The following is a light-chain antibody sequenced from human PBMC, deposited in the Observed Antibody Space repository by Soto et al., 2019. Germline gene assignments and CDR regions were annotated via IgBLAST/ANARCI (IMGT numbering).Light chain of an antibody. CDR1: QSISNH. V-gene: IGKV1-39*01. CDR3: QQSDSIPAT. J-gene: IGKJ5*01. Sequence: DIQMTQSPSSLSASVGDRVTITCRASQSISNHLNWYQQKAGKAPKLLIYAASSLQSGVPSRFSGSGSGTDFTLTVSSLQPEDFATYYCQQSDSIPATFGQGTRLEIK. CDR2: AAS.